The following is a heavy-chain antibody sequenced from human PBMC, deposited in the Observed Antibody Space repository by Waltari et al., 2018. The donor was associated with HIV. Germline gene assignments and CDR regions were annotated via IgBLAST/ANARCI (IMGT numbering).Heavy chain of an antibody. V-gene: IGHV4-34*02. CDR3: ASLHITTSGTEFDF. CDR2: MNYSGNT. J-gene: IGHJ4*02. Sequence: VQLKQWGAGLLKPSETLSLTCAVYGGSFSGSFWSWIRQSPGEGLEWTGEMNYSGNTKYNPSLKSRVSMSVDTSLNQVSLKLSSVTAADTAVYYCASLHITTSGTEFDFWGQGTVVTVSS. D-gene: IGHD1-1*01. CDR1: GGSFSGSF.